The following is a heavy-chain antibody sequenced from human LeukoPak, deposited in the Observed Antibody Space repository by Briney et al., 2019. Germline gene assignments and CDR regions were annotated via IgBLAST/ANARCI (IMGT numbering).Heavy chain of an antibody. J-gene: IGHJ4*02. CDR1: GGSISSYY. Sequence: SETLSLTCTVSGGSISSYYWSWIRQPPGKGLEWIGYTYYSGSTNYNPSLKSRVTISVDTSKNQFSLKLSSVTAADTAVYYCARDTGYDEGLDYWGQGTLATVSS. CDR2: TYYSGST. V-gene: IGHV4-59*01. D-gene: IGHD2-15*01. CDR3: ARDTGYDEGLDY.